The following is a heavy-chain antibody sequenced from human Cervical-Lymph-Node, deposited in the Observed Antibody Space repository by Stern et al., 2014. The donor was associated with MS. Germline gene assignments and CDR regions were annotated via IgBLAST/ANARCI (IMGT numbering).Heavy chain of an antibody. CDR1: GFTFSSSG. V-gene: IGHV3-33*01. CDR2: IWYDGSYT. J-gene: IGHJ1*01. D-gene: IGHD4-23*01. Sequence: VQLVESGGGVVQPGRSLRLSCAASGFTFSSSGMHWVRQAPGKGLEWLAIIWYDGSYTYYADSVKGRFTISRDNSKNTLYLQMNSLRAEDTAVYYCAREGGNTAEYFQHWGQGTLVTFSS. CDR3: AREGGNTAEYFQH.